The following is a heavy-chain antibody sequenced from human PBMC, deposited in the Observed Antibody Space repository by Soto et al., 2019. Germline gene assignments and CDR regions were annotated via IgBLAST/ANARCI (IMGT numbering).Heavy chain of an antibody. CDR3: AKDLDGDYEAFDY. D-gene: IGHD4-17*01. J-gene: IGHJ4*02. V-gene: IGHV3-23*01. CDR1: GFTFSSFA. CDR2: ISGSGGST. Sequence: GGSLRLSCAASGFTFSSFAMSWVRQAPGKGLEWVSAISGSGGSTYYADSVKGRFTISRDNSKNTLYLQMNSLRAEDTAVYYCAKDLDGDYEAFDYWGQGTLVTVSS.